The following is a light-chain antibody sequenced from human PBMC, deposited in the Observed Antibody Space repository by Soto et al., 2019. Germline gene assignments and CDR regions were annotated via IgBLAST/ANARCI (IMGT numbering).Light chain of an antibody. J-gene: IGLJ1*01. Sequence: QSVLTQPASVSGSPGQSITISCTGTSSDVGSYNLVSWYQQHPGKAPKLMIYEVSKRPSGVSNRFSGSKSGNTASLTISGLQAEDDADYYCCSYAGSSTFAVFGTETKLTVL. CDR1: SSDVGSYNL. V-gene: IGLV2-23*02. CDR3: CSYAGSSTFAV. CDR2: EVS.